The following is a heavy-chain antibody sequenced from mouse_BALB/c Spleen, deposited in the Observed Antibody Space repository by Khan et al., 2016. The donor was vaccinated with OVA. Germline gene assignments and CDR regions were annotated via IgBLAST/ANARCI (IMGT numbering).Heavy chain of an antibody. CDR1: GYTFTSYW. V-gene: IGHV1-52*01. J-gene: IGHJ3*01. CDR3: ARIPFAY. CDR2: IDPYDSET. Sequence: QVQLKESGAELVRPGASVKLSCEASGYTFTSYWMNWVKQSPEQGLEWIGRIDPYDSETHYNQNFKDKAILTVDKSSSTAYMQLSSLTSEDSSVYFCARIPFAYWGQGTLVTVSA.